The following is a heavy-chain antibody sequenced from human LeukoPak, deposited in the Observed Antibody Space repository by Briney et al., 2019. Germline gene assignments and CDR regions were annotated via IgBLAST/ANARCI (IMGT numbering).Heavy chain of an antibody. CDR3: ARDVGYCSSTSCSGQFD. Sequence: ASVKVSCKASGYTFTSYDINWVRQATGQGLEWMGWTNPNSGNTGYAQKFQGRVTMTRNTSISTAYMELSSLRSEDTAVYYCARDVGYCSSTSCSGQFDWGQGTLVTVSS. CDR2: TNPNSGNT. V-gene: IGHV1-8*01. CDR1: GYTFTSYD. D-gene: IGHD2-2*01. J-gene: IGHJ4*02.